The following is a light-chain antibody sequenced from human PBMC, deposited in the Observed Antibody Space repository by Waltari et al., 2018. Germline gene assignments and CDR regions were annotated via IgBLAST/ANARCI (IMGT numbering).Light chain of an antibody. CDR3: QQSYTLPYT. V-gene: IGKV1-39*01. Sequence: DIQMTQSPSPLSASVGDRVTITCRASQTIYNSLNWYQHKPGKAPRLLISDASTLQNGVPSRFSGRGSGTEFTLAINRLQPEDFATYYCQQSYTLPYTFGQGTQLDI. CDR1: QTIYNS. CDR2: DAS. J-gene: IGKJ2*01.